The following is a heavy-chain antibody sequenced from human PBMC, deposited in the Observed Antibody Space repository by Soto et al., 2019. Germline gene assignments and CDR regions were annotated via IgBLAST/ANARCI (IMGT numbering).Heavy chain of an antibody. CDR3: ASPSSKCLPYLDC. CDR2: INRNSGGI. J-gene: IGHJ4*02. Sequence: ASVKVSCKASRYTVSDYYMHWVRQAPGQGLEWMGGINRNSGGINYAQQFQGRVTMTWDTSTGTVYMELNRLRSDDTAVYYCASPSSKCLPYLDCWGQGTQVTV. CDR1: RYTVSDYY. V-gene: IGHV1-2*02.